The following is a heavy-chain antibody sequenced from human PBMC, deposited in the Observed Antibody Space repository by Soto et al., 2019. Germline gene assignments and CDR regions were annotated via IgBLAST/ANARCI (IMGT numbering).Heavy chain of an antibody. CDR2: INPNSGGT. V-gene: IGHV1-2*02. CDR3: ARDPVVTTPFYYYYYGMDV. CDR1: GYTFTGYY. D-gene: IGHD4-4*01. Sequence: ASVKVSCKASGYTFTGYYMHWVRQAPGQGLEWMGWINPNSGGTNYAQKFQGRVTMTRDTSISTAYMELSRLRSDDTAVYYCARDPVVTTPFYYYYYGMDVWGQGTTVTVS. J-gene: IGHJ6*02.